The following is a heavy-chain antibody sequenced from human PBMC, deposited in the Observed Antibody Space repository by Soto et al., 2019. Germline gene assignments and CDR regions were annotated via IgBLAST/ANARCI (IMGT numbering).Heavy chain of an antibody. Sequence: EVQLVESGGGLVQPGASLRLSCAASGFTFSSSWMHWVRQAPGKGLVWVSRINSDGSTTQYADSVRGRFTISRDNAKNTLFLEVNSLTIEDTAVYFCACLPVPRGPCDFWGQGTLVTVSS. CDR1: GFTFSSSW. J-gene: IGHJ4*02. V-gene: IGHV3-74*03. CDR3: ACLPVPRGPCDF. D-gene: IGHD3-10*01. CDR2: INSDGSTT.